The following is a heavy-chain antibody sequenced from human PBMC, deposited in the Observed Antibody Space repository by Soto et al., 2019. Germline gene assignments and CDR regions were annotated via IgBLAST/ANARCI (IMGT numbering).Heavy chain of an antibody. J-gene: IGHJ4*02. CDR1: GGSISSYY. V-gene: IGHV4-59*01. D-gene: IGHD3-22*01. Sequence: SETLSLTCTVSGGSISSYYWSWIRQPPGKGLEWIGYIYYSGSTNYNPSLKSRVTISVDTSKNQFSLKLSSVTAADTAVYYCASSNNYNYYDSSGYLVYWGEGTLVTVSS. CDR3: ASSNNYNYYDSSGYLVY. CDR2: IYYSGST.